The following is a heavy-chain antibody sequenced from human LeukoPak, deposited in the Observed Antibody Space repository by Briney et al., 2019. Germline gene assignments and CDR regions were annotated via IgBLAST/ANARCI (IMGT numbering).Heavy chain of an antibody. Sequence: PSETLSLTCAVYGGSFSGYYWSWIRQPPEKGLEWIGEITHSGSTNYNPSLKSRVTISVDTSKNQFSLKLSSVTAADTAVYYCARRPRRGYSKLSWAFDIWDQGTMVTVSS. V-gene: IGHV4-34*01. J-gene: IGHJ3*02. CDR2: ITHSGST. CDR1: GGSFSGYY. D-gene: IGHD6-13*01. CDR3: ARRPRRGYSKLSWAFDI.